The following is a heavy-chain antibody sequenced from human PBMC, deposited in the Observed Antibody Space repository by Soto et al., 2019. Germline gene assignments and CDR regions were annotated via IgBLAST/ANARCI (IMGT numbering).Heavy chain of an antibody. D-gene: IGHD6-19*01. J-gene: IGHJ5*02. CDR1: GGSVSSGSYY. CDR3: ARAGVPGYSSGWYLNWFDP. V-gene: IGHV4-61*01. CDR2: IYYSGST. Sequence: PSETLSLTCTVSGGSVSSGSYYWSWIRQPPGKGLEWIGYIYYSGSTNYNPSLKSRVTISVDTSKNQFSLKLSSVTAADTAVYYCARAGVPGYSSGWYLNWFDPWGQGTLVTVS.